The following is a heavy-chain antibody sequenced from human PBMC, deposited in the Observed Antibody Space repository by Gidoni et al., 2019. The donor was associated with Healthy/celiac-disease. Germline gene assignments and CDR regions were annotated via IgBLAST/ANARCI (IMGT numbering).Heavy chain of an antibody. CDR2: IYSGGST. V-gene: IGHV3-53*04. CDR3: ARGPRTGYPRYGMDV. CDR1: GFTVSSNY. D-gene: IGHD3-9*01. Sequence: EVQLVESGGGLVQPGGSLRLSCAASGFTVSSNYMSWVRQAPGKGLEWVSVIYSGGSTYYADSVKGRFTISRHNSKNTLYLQMNSLRAEDTAVYYCARGPRTGYPRYGMDVWGQGTTVTVSS. J-gene: IGHJ6*02.